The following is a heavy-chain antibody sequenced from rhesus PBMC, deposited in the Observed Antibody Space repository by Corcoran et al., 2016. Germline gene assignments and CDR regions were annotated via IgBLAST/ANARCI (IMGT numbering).Heavy chain of an antibody. CDR2: IYGSGSST. CDR1: GGSISSSY. V-gene: IGHV4-169*01. D-gene: IGHD3-9*01. Sequence: QLQLQESGPGLVKPSETLSVTCAVSGGSISSSYWSWIRQAPGKGLEWIGYIYGSGSSTNYNPSLNSRVTLSVDTSKNQLSLKLSSVTTADMAVYYCARSNYEDDYGYYYTENDAFDFWGQGLRVTVSS. CDR3: ARSNYEDDYGYYYTENDAFDF. J-gene: IGHJ3*01.